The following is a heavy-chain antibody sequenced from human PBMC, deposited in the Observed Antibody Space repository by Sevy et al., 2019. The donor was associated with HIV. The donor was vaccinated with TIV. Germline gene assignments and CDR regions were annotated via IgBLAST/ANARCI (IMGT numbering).Heavy chain of an antibody. Sequence: SETLSLTCAVYGGSFSGYYWSWIRQPPGKGLEWIGEINHSGSTNYNPSIKSRVTISVDTSKNQFSLKLSSVTAADTAVYYCATHHCSGGSCPTNYWGQGTLVTVSS. CDR2: INHSGST. CDR1: GGSFSGYY. CDR3: ATHHCSGGSCPTNY. D-gene: IGHD2-15*01. V-gene: IGHV4-34*01. J-gene: IGHJ4*02.